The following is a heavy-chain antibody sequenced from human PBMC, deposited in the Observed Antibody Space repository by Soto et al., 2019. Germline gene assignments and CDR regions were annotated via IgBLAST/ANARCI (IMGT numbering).Heavy chain of an antibody. CDR2: ILPVLGNT. CDR3: ARGSVVLTGTNAPFAH. V-gene: IGHV1-69*16. Sequence: QVQLVQSGPQVKKPGSSVKVSCTASGGTFGRYTISWVRQAPGQGLEWMGGILPVLGNTNVAQRFQDRLTFAADESTSTAYLELSSLRPEDTAVYYFARGSVVLTGTNAPFAHGGQGILVTVSS. J-gene: IGHJ4*02. D-gene: IGHD3-9*01. CDR1: GGTFGRYT.